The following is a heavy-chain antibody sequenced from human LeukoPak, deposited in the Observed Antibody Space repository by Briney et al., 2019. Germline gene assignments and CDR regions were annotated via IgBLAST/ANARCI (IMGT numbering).Heavy chain of an antibody. D-gene: IGHD6-13*01. J-gene: IGHJ1*01. Sequence: SETLSLTCTVTGGSISSYYWSWIRQPPGKGLEWIGYTYYGGSTNYNPSLKSRVTISVDTSKNQFSLKLSSVTAADTAVYYCARVSGSSWSAEYFQHWGQGTLVTVSS. CDR1: GGSISSYY. CDR3: ARVSGSSWSAEYFQH. V-gene: IGHV4-59*01. CDR2: TYYGGST.